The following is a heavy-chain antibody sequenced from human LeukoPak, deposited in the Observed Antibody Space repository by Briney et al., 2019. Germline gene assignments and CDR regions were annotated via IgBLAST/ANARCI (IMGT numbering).Heavy chain of an antibody. CDR1: GFIFSRDS. Sequence: GGSLRLSCAASGFIFSRDSMNWVRQAPGKGLEWVSSISNSSSYIYYADSVKGRFTISRDNARNSLFLQMNSLRAEDTAVYYCARLGSGSYYDYWGQGTLVTVSS. D-gene: IGHD1-26*01. J-gene: IGHJ4*02. V-gene: IGHV3-21*01. CDR3: ARLGSGSYYDY. CDR2: ISNSSSYI.